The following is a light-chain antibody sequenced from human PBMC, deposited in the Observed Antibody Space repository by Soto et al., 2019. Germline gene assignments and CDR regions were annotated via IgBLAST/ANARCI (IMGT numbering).Light chain of an antibody. V-gene: IGKV3-11*01. J-gene: IGKJ4*01. CDR2: DAS. CDR1: QSVNIY. CDR3: QQRSNWRVT. Sequence: EIVLTQSPATLSLSPGERATLSCRASQSVNIYLAWYQQKPGQAPRLLIYDASNRATGIPARFSGSGFGTDFTLTISRLEPEEIVVYYCQQRSNWRVTFGGGTKVEIK.